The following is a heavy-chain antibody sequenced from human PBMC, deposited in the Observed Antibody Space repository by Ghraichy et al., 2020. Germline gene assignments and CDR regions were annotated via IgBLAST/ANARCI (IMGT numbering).Heavy chain of an antibody. CDR1: GYTLTELS. J-gene: IGHJ4*02. CDR2: FDPEDGET. V-gene: IGHV1-24*01. Sequence: ASVKVSCKVSGYTLTELSMHWVRQAPGKGLEWMGGFDPEDGETIYAQKFQGRVTMTEDTYTATAYMELSSLRSEDTAVYYCATDDYSNFDYWGQGTLVTVSS. D-gene: IGHD4-11*01. CDR3: ATDDYSNFDY.